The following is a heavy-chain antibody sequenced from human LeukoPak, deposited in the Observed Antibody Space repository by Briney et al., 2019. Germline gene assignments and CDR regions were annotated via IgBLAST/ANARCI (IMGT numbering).Heavy chain of an antibody. CDR1: GGSMSSGDYY. Sequence: SQTLSLTCTVSGGSMSSGDYYWSWIRQHPGKGLEWIGYIYYSGSTYYNPSLKSRLTISVDMSKNQFSLKLTSVTAADTAVYYCARGRPGQGRTFDIWGQGTTVTVSS. J-gene: IGHJ3*02. CDR3: ARGRPGQGRTFDI. CDR2: IYYSGST. V-gene: IGHV4-31*03.